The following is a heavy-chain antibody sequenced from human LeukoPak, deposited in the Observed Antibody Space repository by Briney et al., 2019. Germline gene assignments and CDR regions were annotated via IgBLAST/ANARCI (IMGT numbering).Heavy chain of an antibody. CDR1: GYTFTGYY. J-gene: IGHJ4*02. V-gene: IGHV1-2*02. D-gene: IGHD6-13*01. CDR2: INPNSGGT. Sequence: ASVKVSCKASGYTFTGYYMHWVRQAPGQGLEWMGWINPNSGGTNYAQKFQGRVPMTRDTSISTAYMELSRLRSDDTAVYYCARVSGIAAAGDYWGQGTLVTVSS. CDR3: ARVSGIAAAGDY.